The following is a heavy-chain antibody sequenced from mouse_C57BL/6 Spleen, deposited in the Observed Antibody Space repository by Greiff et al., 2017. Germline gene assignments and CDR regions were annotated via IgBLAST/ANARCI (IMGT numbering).Heavy chain of an antibody. Sequence: VQLQQSGPELVKPGASVTISCKASGYSFTGYYMNWVKQSPEKSLEWIGEINPSTGGTTYNQKFKAKATLTVDKSPSTAYMQLKSLTSEDSAVYYCASPDYYGSSYGAMDYWGQGTSVTVSS. CDR3: ASPDYYGSSYGAMDY. CDR1: GYSFTGYY. J-gene: IGHJ4*01. CDR2: INPSTGGT. V-gene: IGHV1-42*01. D-gene: IGHD1-1*01.